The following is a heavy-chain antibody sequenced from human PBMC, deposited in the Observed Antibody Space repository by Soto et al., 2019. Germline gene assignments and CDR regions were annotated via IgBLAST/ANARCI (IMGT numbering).Heavy chain of an antibody. V-gene: IGHV4-31*03. D-gene: IGHD3-22*01. CDR3: ARAPTLSMIVVVIPYYFDY. CDR1: GGSISSGGYY. Sequence: SETLSLTCTVSGGSISSGGYYWSWIRQHPGKGLEWIGYIYYSGSTYYNPSLKSRVTISVDTSKNQLSLKLSSVTAADTAVYYCARAPTLSMIVVVIPYYFDYWGQGTQVTVSS. J-gene: IGHJ4*02. CDR2: IYYSGST.